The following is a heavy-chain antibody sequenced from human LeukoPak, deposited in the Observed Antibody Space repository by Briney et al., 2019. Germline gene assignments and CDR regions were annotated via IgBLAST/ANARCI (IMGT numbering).Heavy chain of an antibody. V-gene: IGHV4-34*01. D-gene: IGHD2-21*02. CDR3: ARAEHIVVVTGEIPYFDY. Sequence: PSETLSLTCAVYGGSFSGYYWSWIRQPPGKGLEWIGEINHSGSTNYNPSLKSRVTISVDTSKNQFSLKLSSVTAADTAVYYCARAEHIVVVTGEIPYFDYWGQGTLVTVSS. CDR2: INHSGST. CDR1: GGSFSGYY. J-gene: IGHJ4*02.